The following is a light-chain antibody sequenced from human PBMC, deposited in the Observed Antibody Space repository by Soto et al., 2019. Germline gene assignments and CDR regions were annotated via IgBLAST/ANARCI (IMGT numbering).Light chain of an antibody. CDR3: QSYDSSLSHVV. Sequence: QPLLTQPPSVSGAPGQRVTISCTGSSSNIGAGYDVHWYQQLPGTAPKLLIYGNSNRPSGVPDRFSGSKSGTSASLAITGLQAEDEADYYCQSYDSSLSHVVFGGGTKLTVL. J-gene: IGLJ2*01. V-gene: IGLV1-40*01. CDR1: SSNIGAGYD. CDR2: GNS.